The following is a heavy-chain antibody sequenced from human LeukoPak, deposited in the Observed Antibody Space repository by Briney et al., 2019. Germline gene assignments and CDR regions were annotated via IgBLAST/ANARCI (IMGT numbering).Heavy chain of an antibody. J-gene: IGHJ6*03. CDR2: VRYDGSKK. Sequence: PGGTLRLSCAASGFTFNSYGMHWVRQAPGKGLEWVTFVRYDGSKKYYTNSVKGRFTISRDNSKNTLYLQMNSLRAEDTAVYYCAKDQKRGYSYGYLFYYYYMDVWGKGTTVTVSS. CDR1: GFTFNSYG. D-gene: IGHD5-18*01. V-gene: IGHV3-30*02. CDR3: AKDQKRGYSYGYLFYYYYMDV.